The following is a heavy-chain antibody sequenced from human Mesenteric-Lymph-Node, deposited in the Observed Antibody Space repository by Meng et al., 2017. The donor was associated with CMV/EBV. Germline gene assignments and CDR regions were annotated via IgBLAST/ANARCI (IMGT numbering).Heavy chain of an antibody. V-gene: IGHV3-53*04. Sequence: SCAASGFTVSSNYMSWVRQAPGKGLEWVSVIYSGGSTYYADSVKGRFTISRHNSKNTLYLQMNSLRAEDTAVYYCAREPDYSSSWGDYWGQGTLVTVSS. CDR2: IYSGGST. CDR1: GFTVSSNY. D-gene: IGHD4-11*01. J-gene: IGHJ4*02. CDR3: AREPDYSSSWGDY.